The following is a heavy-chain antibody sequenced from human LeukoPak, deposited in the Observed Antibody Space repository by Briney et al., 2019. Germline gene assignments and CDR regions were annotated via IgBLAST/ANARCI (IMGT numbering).Heavy chain of an antibody. J-gene: IGHJ3*02. CDR2: IYYSGST. CDR1: GGSISSYY. V-gene: IGHV4-59*04. CDR3: AEYSYDIYDAFDI. Sequence: SETLSLTCTVSGGSISSYYWSWIRQPPGKGLEWIGSIYYSGSTYYNPSLKSRVTISVDTSKNQFSLKLSSVTAADTAVYYCAEYSYDIYDAFDIWGQGTMVTVSS. D-gene: IGHD5-18*01.